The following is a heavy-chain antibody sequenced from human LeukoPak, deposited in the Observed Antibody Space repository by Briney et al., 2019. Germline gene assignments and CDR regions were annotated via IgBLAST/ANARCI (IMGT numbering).Heavy chain of an antibody. CDR3: ARDDALGDNALDI. J-gene: IGHJ3*02. V-gene: IGHV3-66*01. D-gene: IGHD3-16*01. Sequence: GGSLRLSCAASGFTVSSNYMSWVRQAPGKGLEWVSVIYGGGSTYYADSVKGRFTISRDNSKNTLFLQMNSLRAEDTAVYYCARDDALGDNALDIWGQGTMVTVS. CDR2: IYGGGST. CDR1: GFTVSSNY.